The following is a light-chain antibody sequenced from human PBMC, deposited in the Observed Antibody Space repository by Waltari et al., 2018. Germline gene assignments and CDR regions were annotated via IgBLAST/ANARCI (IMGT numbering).Light chain of an antibody. V-gene: IGLV2-23*02. CDR2: EVN. Sequence: QSALTQPASVSGSPGQSITISCTGTSSDIGYYNLVSWYQQDPGKAPKVIIYEVNKRPSGVSNRFSGSKSGNTASRTISGLQAEDEADYYCCSYIGDSAWVFGGGTKVTVL. CDR1: SSDIGYYNL. J-gene: IGLJ3*02. CDR3: CSYIGDSAWV.